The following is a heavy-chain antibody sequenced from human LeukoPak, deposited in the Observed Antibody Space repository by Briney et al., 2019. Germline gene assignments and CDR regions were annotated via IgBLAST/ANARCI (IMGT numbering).Heavy chain of an antibody. J-gene: IGHJ6*03. CDR2: IYPGDSDT. D-gene: IGHD1-26*01. CDR3: ARLIRSSDYYYYYMDV. CDR1: GYSFTSNW. Sequence: GESLKISCKGSGYSFTSNWIGWVRPMPGKGLEWMGIIYPGDSDTRYSPSFQGQVTISAAKSISTAYLQWSSLKASDTAMYYCARLIRSSDYYYYYMDVWGKGTTVTVSS. V-gene: IGHV5-51*01.